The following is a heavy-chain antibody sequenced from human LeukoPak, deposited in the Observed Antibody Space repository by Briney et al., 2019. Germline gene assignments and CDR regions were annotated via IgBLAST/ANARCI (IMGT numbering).Heavy chain of an antibody. Sequence: PGGSLRLSCAASGFTFSSYAMSWVRQAPGKGLEWVSAISGSGGSTYYADSVKGRFTISRDNSKNTLYLQMNSLRAVDTAVYYCARDLDDSSGYYFPGDYYYGMDVWGQGTTVTVSS. D-gene: IGHD3-22*01. CDR1: GFTFSSYA. CDR3: ARDLDDSSGYYFPGDYYYGMDV. CDR2: ISGSGGST. V-gene: IGHV3-23*01. J-gene: IGHJ6*02.